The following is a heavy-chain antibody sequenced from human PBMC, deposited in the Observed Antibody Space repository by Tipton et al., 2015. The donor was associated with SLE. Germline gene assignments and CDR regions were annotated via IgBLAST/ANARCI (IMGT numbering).Heavy chain of an antibody. CDR2: ISGSGGST. J-gene: IGHJ4*02. D-gene: IGHD6-6*01. Sequence: LSLTCTVSGGSISSGSYYWSWIRQPAGKGLEWVSAISGSGGSTYYADSVKGRFTISRDNSKNTLYLQMNSLRAKDTAVYYCAKDPSSPSRDLGWWGQGTLVTVSS. CDR1: GGSISSGSYY. CDR3: AKDPSSPSRDLGW. V-gene: IGHV3-23*01.